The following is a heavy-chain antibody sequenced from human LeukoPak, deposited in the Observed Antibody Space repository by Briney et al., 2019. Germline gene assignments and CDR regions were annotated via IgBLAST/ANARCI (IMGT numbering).Heavy chain of an antibody. CDR2: INHSGST. Sequence: PSETLSLTCAVYGGSFSGYYWSWIRQPPGKGLEWIGEINHSGSTNYNPSLKSRVTISVDTSKNQFSLKLSSVTAADTAVYYCARARIVVVTPANFDYWGQGTPVTVSS. V-gene: IGHV4-34*01. CDR3: ARARIVVVTPANFDY. D-gene: IGHD3-22*01. CDR1: GGSFSGYY. J-gene: IGHJ4*02.